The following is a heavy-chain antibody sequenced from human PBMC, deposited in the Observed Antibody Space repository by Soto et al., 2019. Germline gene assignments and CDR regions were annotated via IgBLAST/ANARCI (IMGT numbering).Heavy chain of an antibody. J-gene: IGHJ6*02. D-gene: IGHD3-3*01. CDR3: ARDELGDPITIFGVVITQGKYGMDV. CDR1: GGTFSSYA. Sequence: QVQLVQSGAEVKKPGSSVKVSCKASGGTFSSYAISWVRQAPGQGLEWMGGIIPIFGTANYAQKFQGRVTITADESTSTAYMELSSLRSEDTAVYYCARDELGDPITIFGVVITQGKYGMDVWGQGTTVTVSS. CDR2: IIPIFGTA. V-gene: IGHV1-69*01.